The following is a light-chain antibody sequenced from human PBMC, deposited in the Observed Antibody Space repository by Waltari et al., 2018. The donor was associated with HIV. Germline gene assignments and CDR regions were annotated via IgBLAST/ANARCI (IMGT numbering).Light chain of an antibody. CDR3: MQALEIPLT. V-gene: IGKV2-28*01. CDR1: QSLLHNNGYNY. CDR2: LAS. J-gene: IGKJ4*01. Sequence: DIVMTQPPFFLPVSPGEPACISCRSSQSLLHNNGYNYLNWYMQRPGQSPQLLIYLASHRASGVPDRFSGSGSGTDFTLHIKKVEADDVGLYFCMQALEIPLTFGGGTKVEIK.